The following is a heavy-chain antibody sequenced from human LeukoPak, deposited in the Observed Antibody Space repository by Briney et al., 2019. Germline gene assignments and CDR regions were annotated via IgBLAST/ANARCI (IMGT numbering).Heavy chain of an antibody. V-gene: IGHV4-59*01. Sequence: SETLSLTCTVSVGSISNYYWSWIRQPPGKGLEWIGFISDSGSTNYNPSLKSRVTLSADTSEKQVSLKLSSVTPADTAVYYCARHYCSDAKCYYFDYWGQGTLVSVSS. CDR1: VGSISNYY. CDR2: ISDSGST. D-gene: IGHD2-15*01. J-gene: IGHJ4*02. CDR3: ARHYCSDAKCYYFDY.